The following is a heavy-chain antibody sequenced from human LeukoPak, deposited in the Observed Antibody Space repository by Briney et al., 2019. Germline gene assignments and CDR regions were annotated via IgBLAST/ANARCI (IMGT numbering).Heavy chain of an antibody. Sequence: ASVKVSCKASGYTFTSYDINWVRQATGQGLEWRGWMNPNSGNTGYAQKFQGRVTMTRNTSISTAYMELSSLRSEDTAVYYCAKRGSYKRNWFDPWGQGTLVPSPQ. J-gene: IGHJ5*02. CDR3: AKRGSYKRNWFDP. D-gene: IGHD3-16*01. V-gene: IGHV1-8*01. CDR1: GYTFTSYD. CDR2: MNPNSGNT.